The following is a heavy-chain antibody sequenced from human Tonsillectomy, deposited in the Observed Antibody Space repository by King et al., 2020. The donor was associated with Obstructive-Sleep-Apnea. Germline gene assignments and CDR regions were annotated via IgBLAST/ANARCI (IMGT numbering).Heavy chain of an antibody. D-gene: IGHD3-10*01. CDR3: GKDRPVLLSFGEVDV. CDR1: GFTLRSYG. Sequence: VQLVESGGGVVQPGRSLRLSCEASGFTLRSYGMHWVRQAPGKGLEWVAVISYDGSNKYYADSVKGRFTISRDNSKNTLYLQMNSLIAEDTAVYYCGKDRPVLLSFGEVDVWGQGTTVTVSS. V-gene: IGHV3-30*18. J-gene: IGHJ6*02. CDR2: ISYDGSNK.